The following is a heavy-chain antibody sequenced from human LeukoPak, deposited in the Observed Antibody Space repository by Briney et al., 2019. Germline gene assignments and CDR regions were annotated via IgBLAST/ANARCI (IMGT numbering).Heavy chain of an antibody. J-gene: IGHJ4*02. D-gene: IGHD3-9*01. V-gene: IGHV4-59*01. CDR2: IYYGGST. CDR1: GGSISSYY. CDR3: AGPYDILTGYSY. Sequence: PSETLSLTCTVSGGSISSYYWSWIRQPPGKGLEWIGYIYYGGSTNYNPSLKSRVTISVDTSKNQFSLKLSSVTAADTAVYYCAGPYDILTGYSYWGQGTLVTVSS.